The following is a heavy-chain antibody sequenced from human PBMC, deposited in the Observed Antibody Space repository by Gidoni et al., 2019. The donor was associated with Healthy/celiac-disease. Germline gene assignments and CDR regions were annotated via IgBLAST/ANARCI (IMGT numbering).Heavy chain of an antibody. CDR3: AKDRGGRCDY. CDR1: GLTFSSYG. V-gene: IGHV3-30*02. J-gene: IGHJ4*02. Sequence: QVQLVESGGGVVQPGRSLRLSCAASGLTFSSYGMHWVRQAPGKGLEWVAFIQYDGGNKYYGDSVKGRFTISRDNSKNTLYLQMNSLRAEDTAVYYCAKDRGGRCDYWGQGTLVTVSS. D-gene: IGHD3-10*01. CDR2: IQYDGGNK.